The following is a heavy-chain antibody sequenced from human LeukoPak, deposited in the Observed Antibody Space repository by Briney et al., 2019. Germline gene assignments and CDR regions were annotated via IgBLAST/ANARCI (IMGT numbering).Heavy chain of an antibody. CDR2: INHSGST. D-gene: IGHD3-9*01. CDR3: ARGDRDYDILTGYSRSWFDP. J-gene: IGHJ5*02. CDR1: GGSFSGYY. Sequence: SETLSLTCAVYGGSFSGYYWSWIRQPPGKGLEWIGEINHSGSTNYNPSLKSRVTISVDTSKNQFSLKLSSVTAADTAVYYCARGDRDYDILTGYSRSWFDPWGQGTLVTVST. V-gene: IGHV4-34*01.